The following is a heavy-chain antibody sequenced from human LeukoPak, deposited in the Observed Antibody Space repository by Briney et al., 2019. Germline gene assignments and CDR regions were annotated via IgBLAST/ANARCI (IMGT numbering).Heavy chain of an antibody. CDR2: INHSGST. CDR3: ARGRPVLLWFGELSHGLDP. V-gene: IGHV4-34*01. CDR1: GGSLSGYY. J-gene: IGHJ5*02. Sequence: PSETLSLTCAVYGGSLSGYYWSWIRQPPGKGLEWIGEINHSGSTNYNPSLKSRVTISVDTSKNQFSLKLSSVTAADTAVYYCARGRPVLLWFGELSHGLDPWGQGTLVTAFS. D-gene: IGHD3-10*01.